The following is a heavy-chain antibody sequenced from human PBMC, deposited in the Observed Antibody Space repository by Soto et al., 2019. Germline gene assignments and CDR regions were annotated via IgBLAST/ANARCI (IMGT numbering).Heavy chain of an antibody. Sequence: GGSLRLSCAASGFTFSSYAMHWVRQAPGKGLEWVAVISYDGSNKYYADSVKGRFTISRDNSKNTLYLQMNSLRAEDTAVYYCARALLSYGSGPTGVWGQGTTVTVSS. CDR1: GFTFSSYA. CDR2: ISYDGSNK. D-gene: IGHD3-10*01. V-gene: IGHV3-30-3*01. J-gene: IGHJ6*02. CDR3: ARALLSYGSGPTGV.